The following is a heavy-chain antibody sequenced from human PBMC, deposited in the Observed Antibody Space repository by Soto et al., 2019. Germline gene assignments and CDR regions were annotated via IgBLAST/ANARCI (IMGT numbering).Heavy chain of an antibody. CDR1: GFTFSSYA. J-gene: IGHJ6*04. V-gene: IGHV3-30-3*01. D-gene: IGHD1-20*01. CDR2: ISYDGSNK. Sequence: GGSLRLSCAASGFTFSSYAMHWVRQAPGKGLEWVAVISYDGSNKYYADSVKGRFTISRDNSKNTLYLQMNSLRAEDTAVYYCVKDGRGNNCPCMDVWGKGTRVTVSS. CDR3: VKDGRGNNCPCMDV.